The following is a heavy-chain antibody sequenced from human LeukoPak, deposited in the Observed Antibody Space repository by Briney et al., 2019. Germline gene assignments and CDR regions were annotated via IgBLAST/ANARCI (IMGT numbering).Heavy chain of an antibody. CDR2: INHSGST. V-gene: IGHV4-34*01. D-gene: IGHD6-13*01. Sequence: SETLSLTCAVYGGSFSGYYWSWIRQPPGKGLEWIGEINHSGSTNYNPSLKSRVTISVDTSKNQFSLKLSSVTAADTAVYYCAKDERHSSSWYWFDPWGQGTLVTVSS. CDR1: GGSFSGYY. J-gene: IGHJ5*02. CDR3: AKDERHSSSWYWFDP.